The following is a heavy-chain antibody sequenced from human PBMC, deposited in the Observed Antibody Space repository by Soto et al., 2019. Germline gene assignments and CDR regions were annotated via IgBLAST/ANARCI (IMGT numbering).Heavy chain of an antibody. CDR3: AREGGGYCSSTSCYWPFDP. D-gene: IGHD2-2*01. Sequence: ASVKVSCKASGYTFTSYDINWVRQATGQGLEWMGWMNPNSGNTGYAQKFQGRVTMTRNTSISTAYMELSSLRSEDTAVYYCAREGGGYCSSTSCYWPFDPWGQGTLVTVSS. CDR2: MNPNSGNT. J-gene: IGHJ5*02. CDR1: GYTFTSYD. V-gene: IGHV1-8*01.